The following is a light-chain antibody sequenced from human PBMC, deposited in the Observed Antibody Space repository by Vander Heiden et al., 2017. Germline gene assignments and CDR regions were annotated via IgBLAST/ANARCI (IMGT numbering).Light chain of an antibody. V-gene: IGKV1-39*01. CDR1: QTLGSY. CDR3: QQDDDKLTWT. J-gene: IGKJ1*01. CDR2: AAS. Sequence: DTQMTQSPSSLSASVGDRVTITCRASQTLGSYLNWYQQKPGKAPNLLIYAASTLHSGVPSRFSGSGSGTDFTLTISSLQPEDFATYYCQQDDDKLTWTFGQGTEVDIK.